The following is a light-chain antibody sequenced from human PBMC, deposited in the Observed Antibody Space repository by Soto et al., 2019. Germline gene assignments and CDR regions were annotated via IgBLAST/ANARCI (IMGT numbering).Light chain of an antibody. CDR2: AAS. V-gene: IGKV3-20*01. J-gene: IGKJ2*01. Sequence: EIVLTQSPGTQSLSPGEGGTLSCRASQSISSSYLAWYQQKPGQSPRLLIYAASSRATGIPDRFSGSGSGTDFTLTISRLEPEDFAVYYCQLYGGSHMFSFGQGTKLEIK. CDR1: QSISSSY. CDR3: QLYGGSHMFS.